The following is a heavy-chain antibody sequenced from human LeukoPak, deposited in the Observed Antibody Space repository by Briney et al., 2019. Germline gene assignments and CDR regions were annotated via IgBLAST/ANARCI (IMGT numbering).Heavy chain of an antibody. J-gene: IGHJ4*02. D-gene: IGHD6-13*01. Sequence: SQTLSLTCTVSGGSISSGGYYWSWIRQHPGRGLEWIGYIYYSGSTYFNPSLKSRVTISADTSKNQFSLTLSSVTAADTAVYYCARARSAAGNFDYWGQGTLVTVSS. CDR2: IYYSGST. CDR3: ARARSAAGNFDY. CDR1: GGSISSGGYY. V-gene: IGHV4-31*03.